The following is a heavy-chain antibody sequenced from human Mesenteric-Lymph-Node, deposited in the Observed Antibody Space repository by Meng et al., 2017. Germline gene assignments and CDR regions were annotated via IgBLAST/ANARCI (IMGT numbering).Heavy chain of an antibody. CDR2: IRNKANGHAT. D-gene: IGHD3-10*01. V-gene: IGHV3-73*01. J-gene: IGHJ5*02. CDR1: GFTFRSYY. CDR3: TTPSRSLGYYYGA. Sequence: GESLKISCAASGFTFRSYYMYWVRQAPGKGLEWVGRIRNKANGHATEYAASVKGRFTISRDDSLNTAYLQMSSLQTDDTAVYYCTTPSRSLGYYYGAWGQGTLVTVSS.